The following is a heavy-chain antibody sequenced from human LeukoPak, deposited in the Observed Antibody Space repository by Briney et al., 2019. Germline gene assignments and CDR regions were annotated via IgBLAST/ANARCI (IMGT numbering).Heavy chain of an antibody. CDR3: ARGNTLRYYDY. J-gene: IGHJ4*02. V-gene: IGHV3-74*01. CDR2: INSDESTT. CDR1: GFTFSSSW. Sequence: GGSLRLSCAASGFTFSSSWMHWDRHAPGKGLVWVSRINSDESTTTYAGSVKGRFTISRDNAKNTLYLQMNSLRAEDTAVYYCARGNTLRYYDYWGQGTLVTVSS. D-gene: IGHD3-9*01.